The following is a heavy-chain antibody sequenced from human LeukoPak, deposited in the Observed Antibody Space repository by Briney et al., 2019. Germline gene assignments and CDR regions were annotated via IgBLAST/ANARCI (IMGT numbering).Heavy chain of an antibody. CDR2: IYTSGST. J-gene: IGHJ5*02. D-gene: IGHD3-22*01. V-gene: IGHV4-61*02. Sequence: SETLSLTCTVSGGSISSGSYYWSWIRQPAGKGLEWIGRIYTSGSTNYNPSLKSRVTISVDTSKNQFSLKLSSVTAADTAVYSCAREGHDYYDSSGYYGRNWFDPWGQGTLVTVSS. CDR3: AREGHDYYDSSGYYGRNWFDP. CDR1: GGSISSGSYY.